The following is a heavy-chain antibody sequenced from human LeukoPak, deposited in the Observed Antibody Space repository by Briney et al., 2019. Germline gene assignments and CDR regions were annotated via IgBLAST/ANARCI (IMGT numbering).Heavy chain of an antibody. V-gene: IGHV3-30*04. CDR1: GFTFSSYA. D-gene: IGHD3-22*01. CDR2: ISYDGSNK. J-gene: IGHJ4*02. CDR3: ARGSDDSSGYYYFDY. Sequence: PGGSLRLSCAASGFTFSSYAMHWVRQAPGKGLEWVAVISYDGSNKYYADSVKGRFTISRDNSKNTLYLQMNSLRAEDTAVYYCARGSDDSSGYYYFDYWGQGTLVTVSS.